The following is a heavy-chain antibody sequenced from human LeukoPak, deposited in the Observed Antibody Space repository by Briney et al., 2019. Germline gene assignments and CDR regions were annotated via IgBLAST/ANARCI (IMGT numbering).Heavy chain of an antibody. CDR2: IIPIFGTA. J-gene: IGHJ6*02. Sequence: SVKVSCTASGGTFSSYAISWVRQAPGQGLEWMGGIIPIFGTANYAQKFQGRVTITADESTSTAYMELSSLRSEDTAVYYCASGDIVVVPAASGYYYYGMDVWGQGTTVTVSS. CDR1: GGTFSSYA. CDR3: ASGDIVVVPAASGYYYYGMDV. D-gene: IGHD2-2*01. V-gene: IGHV1-69*13.